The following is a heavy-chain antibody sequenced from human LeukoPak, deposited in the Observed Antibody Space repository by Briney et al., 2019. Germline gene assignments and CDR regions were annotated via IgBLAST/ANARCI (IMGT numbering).Heavy chain of an antibody. Sequence: GESLKISCKGSGYSFTSYWIGWVRQMPGKGLEWMGIIYPGDSDTRYSPSFQGQVTIPADKSISTAYLQWSSLKASDTAMYYCARHAAAYCSGGSCLTYYGMDVWGQGTTVTVSS. J-gene: IGHJ6*02. V-gene: IGHV5-51*01. CDR1: GYSFTSYW. CDR3: ARHAAAYCSGGSCLTYYGMDV. D-gene: IGHD2-15*01. CDR2: IYPGDSDT.